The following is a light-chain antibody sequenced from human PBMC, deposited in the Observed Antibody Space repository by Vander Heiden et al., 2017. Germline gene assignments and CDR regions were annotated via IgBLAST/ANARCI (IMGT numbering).Light chain of an antibody. CDR2: AAS. J-gene: IGKJ4*01. Sequence: DIQMTQSPPSLSASVGDRVTITCRASQSISIFLNWYQQKPGKAPKLLIYAASTLQSGVPSRFSGSGSGTHFTLTISSLQPEDFATYYCQQTYSTPPLTFGGGTKVDIK. CDR1: QSISIF. V-gene: IGKV1-39*01. CDR3: QQTYSTPPLT.